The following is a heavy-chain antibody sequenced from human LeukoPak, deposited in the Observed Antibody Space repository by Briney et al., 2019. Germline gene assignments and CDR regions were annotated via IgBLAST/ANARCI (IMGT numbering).Heavy chain of an antibody. Sequence: SETLSLTCTVSGGSISSYYWSWIRQPAGKGLEWIGRIYTSGSTNYNPSLKSRVTMSVDTSKNQFSLKLSSVSAADTAVYYCARELSGWYQYYFDYWGQGTLVTVSS. CDR1: GGSISSYY. CDR3: ARELSGWYQYYFDY. CDR2: IYTSGST. D-gene: IGHD6-19*01. J-gene: IGHJ4*02. V-gene: IGHV4-4*07.